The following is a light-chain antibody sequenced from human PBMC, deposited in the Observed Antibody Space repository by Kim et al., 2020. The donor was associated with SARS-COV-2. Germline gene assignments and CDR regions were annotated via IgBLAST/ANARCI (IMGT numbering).Light chain of an antibody. Sequence: ASVGERATVTCRASQTISNYLNWYQQKPGKAPKLLIYAASSLHSGVPSRFSGSGSGTDFTLTISSLQPEDFATYYCHQTHTTPWTFGQGTKVDIK. J-gene: IGKJ1*01. CDR2: AAS. CDR1: QTISNY. V-gene: IGKV1-39*01. CDR3: HQTHTTPWT.